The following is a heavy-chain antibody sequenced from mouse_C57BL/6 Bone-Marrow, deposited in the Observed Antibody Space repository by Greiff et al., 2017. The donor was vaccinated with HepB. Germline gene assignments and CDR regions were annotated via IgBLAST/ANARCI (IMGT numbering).Heavy chain of an antibody. CDR1: GYTFTDYY. V-gene: IGHV1-26*01. CDR3: ARSPYYYRSLYYFDY. J-gene: IGHJ2*01. D-gene: IGHD1-1*01. Sequence: EVQLQQSGPELVKPGASVKISCKASGYTFTDYYMNWVKQSHGKSLEWIGDINPNNGGTSYNQKFKGKATLTVDKSSSTAYMELRSLTSEDSAVYYYARSPYYYRSLYYFDYWGQGTTLTVSS. CDR2: INPNNGGT.